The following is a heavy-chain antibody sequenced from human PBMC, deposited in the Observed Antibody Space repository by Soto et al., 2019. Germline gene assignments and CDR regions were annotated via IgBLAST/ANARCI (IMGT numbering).Heavy chain of an antibody. D-gene: IGHD1-26*01. V-gene: IGHV3-15*01. CDR3: CWCGSINYYFTQ. J-gene: IGHJ4*02. CDR1: GLKFSDAW. CDR2: MKSKGSGGTT. Sequence: EVQLVESGGDLVKPGGSLRLSCTVSGLKFSDAWMSWVRQVAGKGLEWVGRMKSKGSGGTTDYAAPVKGRFTISRDDSKDTVYLQVNSLKTEDSAMYYCCWCGSINYYFTQWGQGTRVTVSS.